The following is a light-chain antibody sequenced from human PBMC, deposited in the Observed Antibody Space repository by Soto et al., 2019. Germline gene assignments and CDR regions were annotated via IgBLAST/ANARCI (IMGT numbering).Light chain of an antibody. CDR3: QQYDNLLIT. CDR1: QDISNY. Sequence: DIQMTQSPSYLSASVGDRVNITCQASQDISNYLNWYQQKPGKAPKLLIYDASNLETGVPSRFSGSGSGTDFTFTISSLQPEDIATYYCQQYDNLLITFGQGTRLEI. V-gene: IGKV1-33*01. CDR2: DAS. J-gene: IGKJ5*01.